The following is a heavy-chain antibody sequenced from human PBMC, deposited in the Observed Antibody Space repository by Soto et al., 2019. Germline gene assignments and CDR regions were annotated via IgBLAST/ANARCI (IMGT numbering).Heavy chain of an antibody. Sequence: SVKVSCKASGGTFSSYTISWVRQAPGQGLEWMGRIIPILGIANYAQKFQGRVTITADKSTSTAYMELSSLRSEDTAVYYCARDHRFLEWSHDAFDIWGQGTMVTVSS. D-gene: IGHD3-3*01. J-gene: IGHJ3*02. CDR1: GGTFSSYT. V-gene: IGHV1-69*04. CDR2: IIPILGIA. CDR3: ARDHRFLEWSHDAFDI.